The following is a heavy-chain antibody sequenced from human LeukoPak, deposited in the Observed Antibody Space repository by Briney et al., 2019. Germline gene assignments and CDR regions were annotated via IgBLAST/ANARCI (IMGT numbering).Heavy chain of an antibody. CDR2: IFYSVST. CDR1: GGSIITSNYY. CDR3: AKSNGYGLVDI. V-gene: IGHV4-39*07. D-gene: IGHD3-10*01. Sequence: SETLSLTCTVSGGSIITSNYYWGWIRQPPGKCLERMGNIFYSVSTYYSPSVKSRVNISLDTSRNHSLKLNSVTAADTAVYYCAKSNGYGLVDIWGQGTMVTVSS. J-gene: IGHJ3*02.